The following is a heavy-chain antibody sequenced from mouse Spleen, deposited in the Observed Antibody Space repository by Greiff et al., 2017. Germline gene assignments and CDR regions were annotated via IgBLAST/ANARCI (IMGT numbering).Heavy chain of an antibody. CDR2: ISYDGSN. D-gene: IGHD2-3*01. CDR3: ARWLLRYAMDY. V-gene: IGHV3-6*01. J-gene: IGHJ4*01. CDR1: GYSITSGYY. Sequence: ESGPGLVKPSQSLSLTCSVTGYSITSGYYWNWIRQFPGNKLEWMGYISYDGSNNYNPSLKNRISITRDTSKNQFFLKLNSVTTEDTATYYCARWLLRYAMDYWGQGTSVTVSS.